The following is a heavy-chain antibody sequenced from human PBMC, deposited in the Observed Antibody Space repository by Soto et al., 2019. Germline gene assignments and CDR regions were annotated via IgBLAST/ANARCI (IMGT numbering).Heavy chain of an antibody. CDR2: INAGNGDT. CDR1: GGNFSSHA. V-gene: IGHV1-3*01. Sequence: ASVKVSCKASGGNFSSHAIHWVRQAPGQRLEWMGWINAGNGDTNYSQKFQGGVAITTDTSASSAYLQLSTLRSEDTAVYYCARDGARIAFFGVVYYFDYWGQGPVVTVSS. J-gene: IGHJ4*02. D-gene: IGHD3-3*01. CDR3: ARDGARIAFFGVVYYFDY.